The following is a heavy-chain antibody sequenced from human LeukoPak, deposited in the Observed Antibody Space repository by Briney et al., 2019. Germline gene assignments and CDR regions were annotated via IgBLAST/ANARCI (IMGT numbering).Heavy chain of an antibody. CDR1: GFTFNNYE. CDR3: ARGSLSDRVDY. J-gene: IGHJ4*02. V-gene: IGHV3-48*03. Sequence: PGGSLRLSCAASGFTFNNYEMNWVRQAPGKGLEWVSYISTSGAIIYYADSVKGRFTISRDNAKNSLYLQMNSLRAEDTAVYYCARGSLSDRVDYWGQGTLVTVSS. CDR2: ISTSGAII. D-gene: IGHD3-16*01.